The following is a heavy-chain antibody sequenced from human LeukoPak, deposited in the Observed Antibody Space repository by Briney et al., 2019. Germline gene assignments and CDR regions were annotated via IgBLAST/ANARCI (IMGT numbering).Heavy chain of an antibody. CDR2: IYYSGST. CDR1: GGSISSSSYY. CDR3: ARHYANSGYYTQAFDY. J-gene: IGHJ4*02. V-gene: IGHV4-39*01. Sequence: PSETLSLTCTVSGGSISSSSYYWDWIRQPPGKGLEWIGSIYYSGSTDYNPSLKSRITISVDTSKNQFSLKLNSVTAADTAVYYCARHYANSGYYTQAFDYWGQGTLVTVSS. D-gene: IGHD3-22*01.